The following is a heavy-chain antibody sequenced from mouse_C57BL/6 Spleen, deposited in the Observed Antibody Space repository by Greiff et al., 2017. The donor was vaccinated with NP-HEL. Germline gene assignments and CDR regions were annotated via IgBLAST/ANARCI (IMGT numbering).Heavy chain of an antibody. CDR2: IDPSDSYT. CDR1: GYTFTSYW. J-gene: IGHJ4*01. Sequence: QVHVKQPGAELVMPGASVKLSCKASGYTFTSYWMHWVKQRPGQGLEWIGEIDPSDSYTNYNQKFKGKSTLTVDKSSSTAYMQLSSLTSEDSAVYYCARELSGAMDYWGQGTSVTVSS. V-gene: IGHV1-69*01. CDR3: ARELSGAMDY. D-gene: IGHD3-1*01.